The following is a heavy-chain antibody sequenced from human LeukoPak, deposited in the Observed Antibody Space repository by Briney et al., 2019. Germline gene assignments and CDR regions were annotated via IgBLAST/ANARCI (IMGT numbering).Heavy chain of an antibody. V-gene: IGHV4-61*08. CDR2: IYYTGST. D-gene: IGHD2/OR15-2a*01. CDR3: VRHSNGNYLAY. CDR1: GGSVSSGAYY. Sequence: ETLSLTCTVSGGSVSSGAYYWSWIRQPPGKGLEWIGYIYYTGSTNFNPSLKSRLTISVDTSKNQFSLKLSSVTAADTAMYYCVRHSNGNYLAYWGQGALVSVSS. J-gene: IGHJ4*02.